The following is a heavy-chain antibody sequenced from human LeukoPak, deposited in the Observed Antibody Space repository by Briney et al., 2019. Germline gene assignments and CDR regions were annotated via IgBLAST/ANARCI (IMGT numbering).Heavy chain of an antibody. Sequence: GESLKISCKATGYSFTHYWIGWVRQMPGKGLEWMGITYPGDADTRYSPSFEGQVTISADMSTTTAYLHWSSLKASDTAMYYCAQSSGYYANFDYWGQGTLVTVSS. CDR2: TYPGDADT. CDR3: AQSSGYYANFDY. J-gene: IGHJ4*02. D-gene: IGHD3-22*01. CDR1: GYSFTHYW. V-gene: IGHV5-51*01.